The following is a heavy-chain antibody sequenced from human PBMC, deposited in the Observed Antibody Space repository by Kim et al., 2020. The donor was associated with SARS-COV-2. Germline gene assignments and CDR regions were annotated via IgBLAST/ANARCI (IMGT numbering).Heavy chain of an antibody. J-gene: IGHJ4*02. Sequence: SVKVSCKASGGTFGFYGFSWVRQAPGQGLEWMGGIIPIYGTANYAQKFQGRLTITAGESTSTAYMGLRSQASEDTAVYFCAVYQKDPSSWYLFDYWGQGALVTLSP. V-gene: IGHV1-69*13. D-gene: IGHD6-13*01. CDR1: GGTFGFYG. CDR2: IIPIYGTA. CDR3: AVYQKDPSSWYLFDY.